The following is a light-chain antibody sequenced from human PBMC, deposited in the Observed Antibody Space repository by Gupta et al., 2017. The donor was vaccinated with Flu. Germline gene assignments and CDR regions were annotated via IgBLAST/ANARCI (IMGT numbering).Light chain of an antibody. CDR3: QQYGSSPIT. CDR2: GAS. Sequence: ERATFSCRASQSVSSSYLAWYQPKPGQAPRLLIYGASSSASGTPDRFSGSGSGTDFTLTISRLEPEDFAVYNCQQYGSSPITFGGGTKVEIK. J-gene: IGKJ4*01. V-gene: IGKV3-20*01. CDR1: QSVSSSY.